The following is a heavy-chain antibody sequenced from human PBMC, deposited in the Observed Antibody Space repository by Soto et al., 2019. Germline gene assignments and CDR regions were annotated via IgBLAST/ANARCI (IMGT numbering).Heavy chain of an antibody. CDR2: ISYDGSNK. V-gene: IGHV3-30*03. Sequence: QVQLVESGGGVVQPGRSLRLSCAASGFTFSSYGMHWVRQAPGKGLECVAVISYDGSNKYYADSVKGRFTISRDNSKNTLYLQMNSLRAEDTAVYYCAIIDGYNPHYFDYWGQGTLVTVSS. D-gene: IGHD5-12*01. CDR1: GFTFSSYG. CDR3: AIIDGYNPHYFDY. J-gene: IGHJ4*02.